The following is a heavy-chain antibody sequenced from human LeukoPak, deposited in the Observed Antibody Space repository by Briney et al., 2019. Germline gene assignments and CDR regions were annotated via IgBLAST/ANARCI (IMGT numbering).Heavy chain of an antibody. CDR2: INPNSGGT. Sequence: ASVKVSCKASGYTFTGYYMHWVRQAPGQGLEWMGWINPNSGGTNYAQKFQGWVTMTRDTSISTAYMELSRLRSDDTAVYYCARGRADGDYADVWGQGTTVTVSS. V-gene: IGHV1-2*04. D-gene: IGHD4-17*01. J-gene: IGHJ6*02. CDR1: GYTFTGYY. CDR3: ARGRADGDYADV.